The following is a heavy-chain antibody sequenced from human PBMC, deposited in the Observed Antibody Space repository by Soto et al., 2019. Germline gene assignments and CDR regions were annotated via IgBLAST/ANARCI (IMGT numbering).Heavy chain of an antibody. V-gene: IGHV1-24*01. CDR2: FDPEDGET. CDR3: AIGPGFGGSGTALMDV. J-gene: IGHJ6*04. Sequence: GASVKVSCKVSGYTLTELSMHWVRQAPGKGLERMGGFDPEDGETIYAQKFQGRVTMTEDTSTDTAYMELSSLRSEDTAVYYCAIGPGFGGSGTALMDVWGKGTTVTVSS. D-gene: IGHD3-10*01. CDR1: GYTLTELS.